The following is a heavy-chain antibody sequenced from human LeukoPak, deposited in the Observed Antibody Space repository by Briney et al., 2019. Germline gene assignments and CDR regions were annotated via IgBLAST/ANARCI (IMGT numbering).Heavy chain of an antibody. CDR3: ARHDNDDDFDY. D-gene: IGHD3-16*01. J-gene: IGHJ4*02. Sequence: GASVKVSCKASGYTFTRYAINWLRQAPGQGLEWMGWINMYTANPAYAQGFTERFVFSLDTSVTTAYLQISNLKTEDTAVYYCARHDNDDDFDYWGQGTLVIVSS. CDR2: INMYTANP. V-gene: IGHV7-4-1*02. CDR1: GYTFTRYA.